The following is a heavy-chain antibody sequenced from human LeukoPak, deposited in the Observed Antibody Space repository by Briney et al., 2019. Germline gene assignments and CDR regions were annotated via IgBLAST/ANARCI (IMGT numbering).Heavy chain of an antibody. Sequence: GGSLRLSCAASGFIFSDHNMDWVRQAPGKGLEWVGRIRNKANSYIIEDAASVRGRFTISRDDSKNLLFLQMNSLRAEDTAVYYCAGDAGWSLDPWGQGTLVTVSS. CDR3: AGDAGWSLDP. CDR1: GFIFSDHN. D-gene: IGHD1-26*01. J-gene: IGHJ5*02. CDR2: IRNKANSYII. V-gene: IGHV3-72*01.